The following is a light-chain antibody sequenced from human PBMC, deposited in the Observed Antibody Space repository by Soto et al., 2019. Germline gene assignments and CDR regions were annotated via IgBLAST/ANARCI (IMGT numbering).Light chain of an antibody. CDR1: QSVSSN. V-gene: IGKV3-15*01. CDR3: QQHNNWPPWT. J-gene: IGKJ1*01. Sequence: EIVMMQSPATLSVSPGERATLSCRASQSVSSNLAWYQQKPGQAPRLLMYGASTRATGIPDRFSGSGSGTEFTLTISSLQSVDFAVYYCQQHNNWPPWTFGQGTKVEIK. CDR2: GAS.